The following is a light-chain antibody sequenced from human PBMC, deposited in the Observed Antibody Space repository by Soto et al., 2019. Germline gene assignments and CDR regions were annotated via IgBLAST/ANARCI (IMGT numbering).Light chain of an antibody. CDR2: GAS. J-gene: IGKJ2*01. CDR3: QQYNNWPPYT. Sequence: DIVMTQSPSTLSVSPGERATLSCRASQSVSSNLAWYQQKPGQAPRLLIYGASTRATGIPARFSGSGSGTEFTLTIISLQSDDFSLYYCQQYNNWPPYTFGQGTKLEIK. CDR1: QSVSSN. V-gene: IGKV3-15*01.